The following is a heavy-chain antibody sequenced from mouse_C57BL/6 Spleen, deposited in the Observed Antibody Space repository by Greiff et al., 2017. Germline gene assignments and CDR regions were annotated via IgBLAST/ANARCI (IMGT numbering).Heavy chain of an antibody. Sequence: EVKVVESGGGLVKPGGSLKLSCAASGFTFSDYGMHWVRQAPEKGLEWVAYISSGSSTIYYADTVKGRFTISRDNAKNTLFLQMTRLRSEDTAMYYCAREYYGSSYDWYFDVWGTGTTVTVSS. CDR2: ISSGSSTI. J-gene: IGHJ1*03. D-gene: IGHD1-1*01. CDR3: AREYYGSSYDWYFDV. CDR1: GFTFSDYG. V-gene: IGHV5-17*01.